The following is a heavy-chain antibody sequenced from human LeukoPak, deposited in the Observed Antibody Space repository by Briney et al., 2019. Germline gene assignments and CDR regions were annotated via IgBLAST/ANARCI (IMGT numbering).Heavy chain of an antibody. CDR3: ARGYSNYRLYYYYYYYMDV. Sequence: PGGSLRLSCAASGFTFSYYYMSWIRQAPGKGLEWVSYISSSGSTIYYADSVKGRFTISRDTAKNSLYLQMNSLRAEDTAVYYCARGYSNYRLYYYYYYYMDVWGKGTTVTVSS. V-gene: IGHV3-11*04. J-gene: IGHJ6*03. D-gene: IGHD4-11*01. CDR1: GFTFSYYY. CDR2: ISSSGSTI.